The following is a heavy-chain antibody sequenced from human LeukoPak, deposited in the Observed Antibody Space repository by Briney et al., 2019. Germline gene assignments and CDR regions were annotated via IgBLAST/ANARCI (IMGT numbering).Heavy chain of an antibody. CDR1: GFTFSSYS. Sequence: GGSLRLSCAASGFTFSSYSMNWVRQAPGKGLEWVSSISSSSSYIYYADSVKGRFTISRDNAKNSLYLQMNSLRAEDTAVYYCASTIVATLRFDYWGQGTLVTVSS. CDR2: ISSSSSYI. CDR3: ASTIVATLRFDY. V-gene: IGHV3-21*01. D-gene: IGHD5-12*01. J-gene: IGHJ4*02.